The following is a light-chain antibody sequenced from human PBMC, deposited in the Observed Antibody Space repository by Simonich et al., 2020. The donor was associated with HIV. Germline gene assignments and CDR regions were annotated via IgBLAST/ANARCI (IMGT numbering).Light chain of an antibody. V-gene: IGKV2-28*01. CDR1: QSLLYSNGYNY. CDR2: LGS. Sequence: DIVMTQSPLSLPVTPGEPASISCRCSQSLLYSNGYNYLDWYLQKPGPSPQLLIYLGSTRASGVPDRFSGSGSGTDFTLKISRVEAEDVGVYYCMQVLQTPYTFGQGTKLEIK. J-gene: IGKJ2*01. CDR3: MQVLQTPYT.